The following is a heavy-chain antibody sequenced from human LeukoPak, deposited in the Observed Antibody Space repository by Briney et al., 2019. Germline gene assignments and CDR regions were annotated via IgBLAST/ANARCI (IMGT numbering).Heavy chain of an antibody. Sequence: PSQTLSLTCTASGGSISSGSYYWSWIRQPAGKGLEWIGRIYTSGSTNYNPSLKSRVTISVDTSKNQFSLKLSSVTAADTAVYYCARANGSGWYVGYMDVWGKGTTVTMSS. J-gene: IGHJ6*03. D-gene: IGHD6-19*01. CDR3: ARANGSGWYVGYMDV. V-gene: IGHV4-61*02. CDR2: IYTSGST. CDR1: GGSISSGSYY.